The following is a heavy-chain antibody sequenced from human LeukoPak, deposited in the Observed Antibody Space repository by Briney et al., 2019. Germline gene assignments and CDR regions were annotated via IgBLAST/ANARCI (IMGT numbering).Heavy chain of an antibody. CDR1: GYTFTKYV. CDR3: ARDDCGDTCYPGGY. J-gene: IGHJ4*02. CDR2: INAGNGDT. Sequence: ASVKVSCRASGYTFTKYVVHWVRQAPGQRPEWTGWINAGNGDTKYSQNFQDRVTITRDTSANTAYMELSSLTSEDTALYYCARDDCGDTCYPGGYWGQGTLVTDSS. V-gene: IGHV1-3*01. D-gene: IGHD2-21*01.